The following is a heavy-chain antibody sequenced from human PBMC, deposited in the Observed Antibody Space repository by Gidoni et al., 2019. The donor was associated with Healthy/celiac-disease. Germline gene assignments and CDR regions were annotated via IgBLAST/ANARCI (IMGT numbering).Heavy chain of an antibody. J-gene: IGHJ3*02. V-gene: IGHV3-23*04. D-gene: IGHD1-1*01. CDR2: ISGSGGST. CDR3: AKDPSDWNHREISEGDI. Sequence: EVQLVESGGGLVQPGGSLRLSCAASGFTFSSYAMSWVRQAPGKGLEWVSAISGSGGSTYYADSVKGRFTISRDNSKNTLYLQMNSLRAEDTAVYYCAKDPSDWNHREISEGDIWGQGTMVTVSS. CDR1: GFTFSSYA.